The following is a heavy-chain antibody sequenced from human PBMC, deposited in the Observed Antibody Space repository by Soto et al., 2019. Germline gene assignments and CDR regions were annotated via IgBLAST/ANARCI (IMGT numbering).Heavy chain of an antibody. CDR3: ARTLDTAMAPDYYYYGMDV. Sequence: GASVKLSCKASGGTFSSYAISWVRQAPGQGLEWMGGIIPIFGTANYAQKFQGRVTITADESTSTAYMELSSLRSEDTAVYYCARTLDTAMAPDYYYYGMDVWGQGTTVTVSS. J-gene: IGHJ6*02. D-gene: IGHD5-18*01. CDR2: IIPIFGTA. CDR1: GGTFSSYA. V-gene: IGHV1-69*13.